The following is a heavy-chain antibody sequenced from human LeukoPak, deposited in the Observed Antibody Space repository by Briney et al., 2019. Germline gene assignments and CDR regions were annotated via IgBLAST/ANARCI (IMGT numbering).Heavy chain of an antibody. CDR3: ARVAPDYYDPGDY. V-gene: IGHV3-21*01. Sequence: GGSLRLSCADSGFTFSGYSMNWVRQAPGKGLEWVSSICTSSVYIYYADSVKGRFTISRDNARNSLYLQMNSLRAEDTAVYYCARVAPDYYDPGDYWVQGTLVTVSS. D-gene: IGHD3-22*01. CDR1: GFTFSGYS. CDR2: ICTSSVYI. J-gene: IGHJ4*02.